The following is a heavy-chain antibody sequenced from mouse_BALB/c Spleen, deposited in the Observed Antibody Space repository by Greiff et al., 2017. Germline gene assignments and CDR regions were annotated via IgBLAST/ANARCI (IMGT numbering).Heavy chain of an antibody. CDR2: ISSGGSYT. Sequence: EVHLVESGGDLVKPGGSLKLSCAASGFTFSSYGMSWVRQTPDKRLEWVATISSGGSYTYYPDSVKGRFTISRDNAKNTLYLQMSSLKSEDTAMYYCARQGLLPYFDVWGAGTTVTVSS. CDR3: ARQGLLPYFDV. V-gene: IGHV5-6*01. J-gene: IGHJ1*01. CDR1: GFTFSSYG. D-gene: IGHD2-3*01.